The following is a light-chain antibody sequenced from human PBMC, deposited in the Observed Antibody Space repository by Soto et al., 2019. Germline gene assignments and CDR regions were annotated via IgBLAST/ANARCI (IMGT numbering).Light chain of an antibody. J-gene: IGKJ4*01. Sequence: DIQMTQSPSSLSASVGDRVTIPCRASQGIRNDLGGNQQKPGKAPKRLIYASSSLQRGVPSRSSDSGSGTEFTLTISSLQAAEFATYSCRQHTSYPLNFGGGTKVEIK. CDR2: ASS. V-gene: IGKV1-17*01. CDR1: QGIRND. CDR3: RQHTSYPLN.